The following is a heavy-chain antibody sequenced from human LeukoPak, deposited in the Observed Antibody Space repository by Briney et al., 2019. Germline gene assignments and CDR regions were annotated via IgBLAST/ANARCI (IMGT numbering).Heavy chain of an antibody. CDR2: IKQDGSEK. V-gene: IGHV3-7*01. J-gene: IGHJ3*02. D-gene: IGHD2-2*01. Sequence: EPGGSLRLSCAASGLTFSSYWMSWVRQAPGKGLEWVANIKQDGSEKYYVDSVKGRFTISRDNAKNSLYLQMNSLRAEDTAVYYCARVGVENGAFDIWGQGTMVTVSS. CDR3: ARVGVENGAFDI. CDR1: GLTFSSYW.